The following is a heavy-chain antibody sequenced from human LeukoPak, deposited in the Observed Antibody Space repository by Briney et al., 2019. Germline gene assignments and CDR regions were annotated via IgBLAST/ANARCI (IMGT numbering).Heavy chain of an antibody. J-gene: IGHJ3*01. V-gene: IGHV1-18*01. D-gene: IGHD3-22*01. Sequence: GASVKVSCKASGYTFTSYGISWVRQAPGQGLQWIGWISAYNGNTNYAQKFQGRVTMTRDTSISTAYMELSRLRSDDTAVYYCAIPGDSSGGAFDVWGQGTMVTVSS. CDR1: GYTFTSYG. CDR2: ISAYNGNT. CDR3: AIPGDSSGGAFDV.